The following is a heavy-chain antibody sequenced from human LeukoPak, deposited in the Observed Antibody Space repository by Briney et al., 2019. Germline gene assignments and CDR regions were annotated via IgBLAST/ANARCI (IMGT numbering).Heavy chain of an antibody. J-gene: IGHJ6*02. CDR3: AAAEEQAWFGELLYGPRGYYYYGMDV. CDR1: GFTFRSYA. V-gene: IGHV1-18*01. D-gene: IGHD3-10*01. CDR2: ISAYNGNT. Sequence: GGSLRLSCAASGFTFRSYAMSWVRQAPGQGLEWMGWISAYNGNTNYAQKFQGRVTMTRDTSTSTVYMELSSLRSEDTAVYYCAAAEEQAWFGELLYGPRGYYYYGMDVWGQGTTVTVSS.